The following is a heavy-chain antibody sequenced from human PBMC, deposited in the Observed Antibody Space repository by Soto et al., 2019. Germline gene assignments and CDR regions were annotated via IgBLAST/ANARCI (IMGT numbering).Heavy chain of an antibody. CDR2: IYYSGST. V-gene: IGHV4-31*03. J-gene: IGHJ6*04. CDR3: ARCRSTGCLDV. Sequence: SETLSLTCTVSGGSISSGGYYWSWIRQHPGKGLEWIGYIYYSGSTYYNPSLKSRVTISVDTSKNQFSLKLSSVTAADTAVYYCARCRSTGCLDVWGKGTTVTVSS. D-gene: IGHD2-2*01. CDR1: GGSISSGGYY.